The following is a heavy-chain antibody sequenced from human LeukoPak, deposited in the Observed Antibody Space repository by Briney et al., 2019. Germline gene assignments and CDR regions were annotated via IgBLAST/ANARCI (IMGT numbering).Heavy chain of an antibody. CDR1: GGSISSGGYY. CDR2: IYYSGST. V-gene: IGHV4-31*03. Sequence: PSETLSLICTVSGGSISSGGYYWSWIRQHPGKGLEWIGYIYYSGSTYYNPSLKSRVTISVDTSKNQFSLKLSSVTAADTAVYYCAIRASTSWANWFDPWGQGTLVTVSS. D-gene: IGHD2-2*01. CDR3: AIRASTSWANWFDP. J-gene: IGHJ5*02.